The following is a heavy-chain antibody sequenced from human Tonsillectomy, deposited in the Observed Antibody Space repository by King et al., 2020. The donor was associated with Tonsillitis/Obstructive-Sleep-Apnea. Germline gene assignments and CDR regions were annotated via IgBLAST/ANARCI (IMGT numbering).Heavy chain of an antibody. J-gene: IGHJ6*03. CDR2: ISSSSSYT. Sequence: VQLVESGGGLVKPRGSLRLSCAASAFTFSDYYMSWIRQAPGKGLEWVSYISSSSSYTNYADSVKGRFTISRDNAKNSLYLQMNSLRAEDTAVYYCASASYRRSSLGYYYYMDVWGKGTTVTVSS. CDR1: AFTFSDYY. D-gene: IGHD6-6*01. CDR3: ASASYRRSSLGYYYYMDV. V-gene: IGHV3-11*05.